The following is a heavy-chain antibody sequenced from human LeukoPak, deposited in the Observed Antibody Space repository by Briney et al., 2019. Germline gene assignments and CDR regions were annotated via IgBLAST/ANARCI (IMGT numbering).Heavy chain of an antibody. D-gene: IGHD2-21*02. CDR2: IYPDGRT. Sequence: GGSLRLSCAVSGFTVTDNYMSWVRQAPGKGLQWVSVIYPDGRTYYADSVKGRFTISRDNSMNTLYLHMNSLRAEDTAVYYCAKDEVTSGGGLASWGQGTLVTVSS. CDR3: AKDEVTSGGGLAS. J-gene: IGHJ4*02. CDR1: GFTVTDNY. V-gene: IGHV3-53*01.